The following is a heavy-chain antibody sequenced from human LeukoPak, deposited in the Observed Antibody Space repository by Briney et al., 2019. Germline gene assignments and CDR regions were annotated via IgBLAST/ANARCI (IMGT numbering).Heavy chain of an antibody. V-gene: IGHV4-61*02. CDR2: IYTSGST. CDR3: ARGKRHYDFWSGYSPMDV. D-gene: IGHD3-3*01. Sequence: SETLSLTCTVSGGSISSGNVYWNWIRQPAGKGLEWIGRIYTSGSTNYNPSLKSRVTISVDTSKNQFSLKLSSVTAADTAVYYCARGKRHYDFWSGYSPMDVWGKGTTVTVSS. J-gene: IGHJ6*04. CDR1: GGSISSGNVY.